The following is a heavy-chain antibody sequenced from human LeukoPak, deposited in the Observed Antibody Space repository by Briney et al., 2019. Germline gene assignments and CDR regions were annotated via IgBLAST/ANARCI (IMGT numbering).Heavy chain of an antibody. J-gene: IGHJ4*02. D-gene: IGHD2-2*01. Sequence: PGGFLRLSCAASGFTFDDYAMTWVRQPPGKGLEWVSGVRDGSSTGYGDSVKGRFTVSRDNAKNSLYLQMNSLRAEDTAVYYCASYIIVVPAALDHWGQGTLVSVSS. V-gene: IGHV3-20*04. CDR3: ASYIIVVPAALDH. CDR1: GFTFDDYA. CDR2: VRDGSST.